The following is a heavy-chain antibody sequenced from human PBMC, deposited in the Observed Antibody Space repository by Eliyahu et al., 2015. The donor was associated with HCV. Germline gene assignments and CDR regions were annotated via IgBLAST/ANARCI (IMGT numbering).Heavy chain of an antibody. D-gene: IGHD3-10*01. J-gene: IGHJ6*02. CDR2: IYYSGST. Sequence: QVQLQESGPGLVKPSQTLSLTCTXXGGSXXXGGYYWXWIRQHPGKGLEWIGYIYYSGSTYYNPSLKSRVTISVDTSKNQFSLKLSSVTAADTAVYYCARVDYGSGSYYTMDVWGQGTTVTVSS. CDR1: GGSXXXGGYY. V-gene: IGHV4-31*03. CDR3: ARVDYGSGSYYTMDV.